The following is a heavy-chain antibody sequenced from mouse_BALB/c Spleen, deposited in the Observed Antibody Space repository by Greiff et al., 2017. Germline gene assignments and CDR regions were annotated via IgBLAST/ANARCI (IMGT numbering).Heavy chain of an antibody. D-gene: IGHD3-2*02. V-gene: IGHV6-6*02. CDR1: GFTFSNYW. J-gene: IGHJ2*01. CDR3: TRKGYAY. Sequence: EVKLLESGGGLVQPGGSMKLSCVASGFTFSNYWMNWVRQSPEKGLEWVAEIRLKSNNYATHYAESVKGRFTISRDDSKSSVYLQMNNLRAEDTGIYYCTRKGYAYWGQGTTLTVSS. CDR2: IRLKSNNYAT.